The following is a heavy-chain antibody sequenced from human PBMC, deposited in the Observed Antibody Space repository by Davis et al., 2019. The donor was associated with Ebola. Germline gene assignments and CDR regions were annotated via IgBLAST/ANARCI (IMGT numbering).Heavy chain of an antibody. Sequence: GESLKISCAASGFTFSSYAMHWVRQAPGKGLEWVAVISYDGSNKYYADSVKGRFTISRDNSKNTLYLQMNSLRAEDTAVYYCARGPRYCTGGVCWFDPWGQGTLVTVSS. CDR3: ARGPRYCTGGVCWFDP. J-gene: IGHJ5*02. V-gene: IGHV3-30-3*01. D-gene: IGHD2-8*02. CDR2: ISYDGSNK. CDR1: GFTFSSYA.